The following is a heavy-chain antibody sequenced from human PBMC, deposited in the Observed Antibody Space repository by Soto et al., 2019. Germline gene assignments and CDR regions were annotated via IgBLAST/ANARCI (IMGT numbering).Heavy chain of an antibody. V-gene: IGHV1-8*01. CDR2: MNPNSGNT. D-gene: IGHD3-9*01. J-gene: IGHJ6*02. Sequence: QVQLVQSGAEVKKSGASVKVSCKASGYTFTSYDINWVRQATGQGLEWMGWMNPNSGNTGYAQKFQGRVTMTRNTSISTAYMELSSLRSEDTAVYYCARGPGVLFSGYYYGMDVWGQGTTVTVSS. CDR1: GYTFTSYD. CDR3: ARGPGVLFSGYYYGMDV.